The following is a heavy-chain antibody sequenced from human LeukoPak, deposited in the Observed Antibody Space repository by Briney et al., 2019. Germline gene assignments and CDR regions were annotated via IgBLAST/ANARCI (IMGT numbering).Heavy chain of an antibody. CDR3: AAATDRSGYLLTR. CDR1: GFTFTSSA. CDR2: VVVGSGNT. J-gene: IGHJ4*02. V-gene: IGHV1-58*01. Sequence: TSVKVSCKASGFTFTSSAVQWVRQARGQRLEWIGWVVVGSGNTNYAQKFQERVTITRDMSTSTAYIELSSLRSEDTAVYYCAAATDRSGYLLTRWGQGTLVTVSS. D-gene: IGHD3-22*01.